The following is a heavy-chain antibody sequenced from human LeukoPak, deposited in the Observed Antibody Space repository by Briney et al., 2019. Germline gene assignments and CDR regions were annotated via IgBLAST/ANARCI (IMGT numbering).Heavy chain of an antibody. CDR1: GDSVSSNSAA. CDR3: ARGGYSYGYVLPFDY. CDR2: TYYRSKWYN. D-gene: IGHD5-18*01. J-gene: IGHJ4*02. V-gene: IGHV6-1*01. Sequence: SQTLSLTCAISGDSVSSNSAAWNWIRQSPSGGLEWLGRTYYRSKWYNDYAVSVKSRITINPDTSKNQFSLQLNSVTPEDTAVYYCARGGYSYGYVLPFDYWGQGTLVTVSS.